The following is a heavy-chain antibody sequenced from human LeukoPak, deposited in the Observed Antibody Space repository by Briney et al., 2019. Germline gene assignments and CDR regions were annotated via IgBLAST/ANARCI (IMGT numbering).Heavy chain of an antibody. Sequence: GGSLRLSCAASGFTFSSYAMSWVRQAPGKGLEWISAISGSGGSTYYVDSVKGRFTISRDNSKNTLYLQTNSLRVEDTAVYYCAKLPVAGLYFDYWGQGTLVTVSS. CDR2: ISGSGGST. D-gene: IGHD6-19*01. CDR1: GFTFSSYA. J-gene: IGHJ4*02. CDR3: AKLPVAGLYFDY. V-gene: IGHV3-23*01.